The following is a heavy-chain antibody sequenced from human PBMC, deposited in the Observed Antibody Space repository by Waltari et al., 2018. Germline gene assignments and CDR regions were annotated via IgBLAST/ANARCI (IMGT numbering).Heavy chain of an antibody. CDR3: ARGLRWLQSRYFDL. CDR2: IKHSGRT. J-gene: IGHJ2*01. Sequence: QVQLQQWGAGLLKPSETLSLTCAVYGGSFSGYYWSWIRQPPGKGLEGMGEIKHSGRTNYNPSLKSRVTISVETSKNQFSLKLSSVTAADTAVYYCARGLRWLQSRYFDLWGRGTLVTVSS. D-gene: IGHD5-12*01. V-gene: IGHV4-34*01. CDR1: GGSFSGYY.